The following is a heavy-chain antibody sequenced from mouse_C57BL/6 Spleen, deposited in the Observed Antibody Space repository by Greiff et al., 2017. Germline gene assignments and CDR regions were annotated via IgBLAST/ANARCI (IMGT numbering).Heavy chain of an antibody. V-gene: IGHV1-42*01. D-gene: IGHD2-4*01. CDR1: GYSFTGYY. CDR2: INPSTGGT. J-gene: IGHJ1*03. CDR3: ARRWGYDYGGYFDV. Sequence: VQLQQSGPELVKPGASVKISCKASGYSFTGYYMNWVKQSPEQSLEWIGEINPSTGGTTYNKKFKAKATLTVDKSSSTAYMQLKSLTSEDSAVYDCARRWGYDYGGYFDVWGTGTTVTVSS.